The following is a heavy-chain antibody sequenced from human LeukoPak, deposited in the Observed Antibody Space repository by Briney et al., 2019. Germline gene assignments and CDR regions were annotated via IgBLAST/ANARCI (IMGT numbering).Heavy chain of an antibody. CDR3: AKGLRSGRKYYFDY. J-gene: IGHJ4*02. CDR1: GFTFSSYS. CDR2: ISSSSSYI. V-gene: IGHV3-21*04. D-gene: IGHD3-10*01. Sequence: GGSLRLSCAASGFTFSSYSMNWVRQAPGKGLEWVSSISSSSSYIYYADSVKGRFTISRDNAKNSLYLQTNSLRAEDTALYYCAKGLRSGRKYYFDYWGQGTLVTVSS.